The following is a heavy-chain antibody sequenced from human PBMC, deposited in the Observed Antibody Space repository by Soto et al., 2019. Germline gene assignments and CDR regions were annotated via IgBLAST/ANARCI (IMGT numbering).Heavy chain of an antibody. CDR1: GFTFNKSD. Sequence: GGSLRLSCAAYGFTFNKSDMHWVRQAPGKGLEWVSTISANGSNAYYADSVKGRFTISRDNSKNTVFLQMNSLRVDDTAVYYCSRDRAVNSYDYPDYYYIHYLHSWGQGALVTVSS. V-gene: IGHV3-23*01. CDR3: SRDRAVNSYDYPDYYYIHYLHS. J-gene: IGHJ5*02. CDR2: ISANGSNA. D-gene: IGHD3-22*01.